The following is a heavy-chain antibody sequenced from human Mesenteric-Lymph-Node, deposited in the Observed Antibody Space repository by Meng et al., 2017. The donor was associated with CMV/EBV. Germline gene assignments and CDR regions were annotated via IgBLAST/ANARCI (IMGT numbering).Heavy chain of an antibody. CDR1: GYSFVNYW. CDR3: ARGITIFGVVSQHFDY. Sequence: GGSLRLSCQGSGYSFVNYWIGWVRQMPGKGLEWMGIIYPADSDTRYSPSFQGQVTISADKSISTAYLQWSSLKASDTAMYYCARGITIFGVVSQHFDYWGQGTLVTVSS. CDR2: IYPADSDT. V-gene: IGHV5-51*01. D-gene: IGHD3-3*01. J-gene: IGHJ4*02.